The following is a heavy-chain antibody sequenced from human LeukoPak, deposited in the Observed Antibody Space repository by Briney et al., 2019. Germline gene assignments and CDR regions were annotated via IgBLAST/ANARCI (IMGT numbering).Heavy chain of an antibody. CDR1: GGTFSCYA. V-gene: IGHV1-69*05. CDR2: IIPIFGTA. D-gene: IGHD2-2*03. CDR3: ARLFGYCSSTSCSDAFDI. J-gene: IGHJ3*02. Sequence: ASVKVSCRASGGTFSCYAISWVRQAPGQGLEWMGGIIPIFGTANYAQKFQGRVTITTDESTSTAYMELSSLRSEDTAVYYCARLFGYCSSTSCSDAFDIWGQGTMVTVSS.